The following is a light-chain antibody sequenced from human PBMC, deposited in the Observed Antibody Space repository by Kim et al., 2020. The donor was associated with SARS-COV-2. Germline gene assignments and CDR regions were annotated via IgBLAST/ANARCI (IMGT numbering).Light chain of an antibody. V-gene: IGKV3-20*01. CDR3: QQYGSSPRT. CDR2: CAS. J-gene: IGKJ1*01. CDR1: QSVTSRN. Sequence: SPGERATLSCRASQSVTSRNLAWYQQKPGHAPRLLIYCASSRAIGIPDRFSGSGSGTDFTLIISRLEPEDFAVYYCQQYGSSPRTFGQGTKVDIK.